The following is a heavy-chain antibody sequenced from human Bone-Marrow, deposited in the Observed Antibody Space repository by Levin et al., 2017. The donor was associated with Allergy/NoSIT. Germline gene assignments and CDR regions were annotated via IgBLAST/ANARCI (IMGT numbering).Heavy chain of an antibody. Sequence: GSLRLSCAASGFSFNSYGMNWVRQAPGKGLEWVSYISGSSSLIYYADSVRGRFTISRDTGKTSLFLQMNSLRDDDTAVYYCARDRDDYGDPDGAFDIWGQGTMVTVSS. CDR2: ISGSSSLI. D-gene: IGHD4-17*01. CDR1: GFSFNSYG. CDR3: ARDRDDYGDPDGAFDI. J-gene: IGHJ3*02. V-gene: IGHV3-48*02.